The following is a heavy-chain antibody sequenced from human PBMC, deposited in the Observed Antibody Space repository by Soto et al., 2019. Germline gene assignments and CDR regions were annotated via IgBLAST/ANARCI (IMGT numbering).Heavy chain of an antibody. V-gene: IGHV3-30-3*01. CDR1: GFTFSSYA. Sequence: GGSLRLSCAASGFTFSSYAMHWVRQAPGKGLEWVAVISYDGSNKYYADSVKGRFTISRDNSKNTQYLKMNSLRAEDTAVYYCARDLDDFWSGYLTPPGPWGQGTLVTVSS. CDR2: ISYDGSNK. J-gene: IGHJ5*02. CDR3: ARDLDDFWSGYLTPPGP. D-gene: IGHD3-3*01.